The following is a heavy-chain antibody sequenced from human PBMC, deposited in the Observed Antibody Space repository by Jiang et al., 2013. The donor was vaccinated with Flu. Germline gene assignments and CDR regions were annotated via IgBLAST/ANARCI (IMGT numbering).Heavy chain of an antibody. CDR2: VYYNGNT. V-gene: IGHV4-31*03. J-gene: IGHJ1*01. D-gene: IGHD6-13*01. Sequence: GSGLVKPSQTLALTCNVSGDSIDRGGYYWNWIRQHPGRGLEWIGYVYYNGNTYYNPSLKSRVTISIDTSANQFALKLASVTAADAAVYYCARAPGMTFAGRPTEYFEHWGQGALVTVSS. CDR1: GDSIDRGGYY. CDR3: ARAPGMTFAGRPTEYFEH.